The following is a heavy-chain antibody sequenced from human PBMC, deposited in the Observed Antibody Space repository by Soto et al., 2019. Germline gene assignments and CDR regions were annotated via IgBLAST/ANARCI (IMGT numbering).Heavy chain of an antibody. J-gene: IGHJ3*02. CDR2: TWYDESHN. CDR3: TTELNYMQAFHM. Sequence: QVPLVESGGGVVQPGRSLRLSCVASGFTYSIYGMHWVRQAPGKGLEWVAMTWYDESHNYYTDSMKDRFTISRDNSKNTLHLQMNSLRDEDSAVYYCTTELNYMQAFHMWGQGTMVTVSS. V-gene: IGHV3-33*01. CDR1: GFTYSIYG. D-gene: IGHD1-7*01.